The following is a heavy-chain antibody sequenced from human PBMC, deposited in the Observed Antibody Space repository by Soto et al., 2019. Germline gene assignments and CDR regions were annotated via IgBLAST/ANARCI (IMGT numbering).Heavy chain of an antibody. J-gene: IGHJ6*01. V-gene: IGHV1-46*01. D-gene: IGHD5-18*01. CDR1: GYTFTIYD. CDR2: INPSGGSI. CDR3: ATYICKSYGYPTPTYSYWGIAV. Sequence: ASVKVSCKPSGYTFTIYDMHWVRQAPRQGLERIGIINPSGGSISYAQTLQGRVTTSRDPFQSTASLVLSSLSSEDTAVYDCATYICKSYGYPTPTYSYWGIAVRGQGRTLTVFS.